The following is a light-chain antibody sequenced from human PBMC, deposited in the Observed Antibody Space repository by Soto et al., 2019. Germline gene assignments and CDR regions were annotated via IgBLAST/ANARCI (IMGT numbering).Light chain of an antibody. CDR1: SSDVGDDNY. J-gene: IGLJ3*02. V-gene: IGLV2-11*01. Sequence: QSALTQPRSVSGSPGQSVTISCTGTSSDVGDDNYVSWYQQHPGKAPKLFIYAVNMRPSGVPERFSGSKSGYTASLTISGLQAEDDADYSCCSYTGSYTWVFGGGTKVTVL. CDR3: CSYTGSYTWV. CDR2: AVN.